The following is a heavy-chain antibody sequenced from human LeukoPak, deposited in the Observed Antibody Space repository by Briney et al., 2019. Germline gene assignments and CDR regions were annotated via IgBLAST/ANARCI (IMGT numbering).Heavy chain of an antibody. CDR2: INHSGST. CDR3: ARHFGEGGYTPWDFDY. CDR1: GGSFSGYY. J-gene: IGHJ4*02. Sequence: SETLSLTCAVYGGSFSGYYWSWIRQPPGKGLEWIGEINHSGSTNYNPSLKSRVTISVDTSKNQFSLKLSSVTAADTAVYYCARHFGEGGYTPWDFDYWGQGTLVTVSS. D-gene: IGHD5-12*01. V-gene: IGHV4-34*01.